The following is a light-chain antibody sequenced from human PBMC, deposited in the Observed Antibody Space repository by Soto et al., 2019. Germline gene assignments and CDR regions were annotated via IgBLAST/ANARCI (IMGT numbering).Light chain of an antibody. CDR2: AVS. CDR3: ASYTKSTTYV. Sequence: QSVLTQPASVSGSPGQSITISCAGTSTDIGSYEFVSWYQQRPGIAPKLIIFAVSTRPSGVSDRFAGSKSGNTASLTISGLQAEDEADYYCASYTKSTTYVFGSGTKVTVL. CDR1: STDIGSYEF. V-gene: IGLV2-14*01. J-gene: IGLJ1*01.